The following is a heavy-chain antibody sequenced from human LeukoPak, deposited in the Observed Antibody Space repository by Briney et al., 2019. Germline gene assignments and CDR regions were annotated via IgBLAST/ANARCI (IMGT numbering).Heavy chain of an antibody. CDR3: ARWGCSGGSCYSGYYGMDV. Sequence: GGSLRLSCAASGFTVSSNYMSWVRQAPGKGLEWVSYISSSGSTIYYADSVKGRFTISRDNAKNSLYLQMNSLRAEDTAVYYCARWGCSGGSCYSGYYGMDVWGQGTTVTVSS. D-gene: IGHD2-15*01. J-gene: IGHJ6*02. CDR1: GFTVSSNY. CDR2: ISSSGSTI. V-gene: IGHV3-11*04.